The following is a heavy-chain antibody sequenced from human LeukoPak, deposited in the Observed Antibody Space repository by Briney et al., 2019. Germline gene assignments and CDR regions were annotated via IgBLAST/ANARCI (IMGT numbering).Heavy chain of an antibody. Sequence: SVKVSCTASGGTFSSYAISWVRQAPGQGLEWMGGIIPIFGTANYAQKFQGRVTITADESTSTAYMELSSLRSEDTAVCYCASYVLLWFGEYYYGMDVWGQGTTVTVPS. V-gene: IGHV1-69*13. D-gene: IGHD3-10*01. J-gene: IGHJ6*02. CDR2: IIPIFGTA. CDR3: ASYVLLWFGEYYYGMDV. CDR1: GGTFSSYA.